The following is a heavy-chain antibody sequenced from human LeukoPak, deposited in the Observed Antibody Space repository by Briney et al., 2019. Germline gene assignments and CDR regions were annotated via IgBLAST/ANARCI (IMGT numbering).Heavy chain of an antibody. Sequence: GGSLRLSCAASGFTFSNYWMSWVRQAPGKGLEWVANIKQDGSEKYYVDSVRGRFTISRDNAKISLYLQMNSLRAEDTAVYYCAAYSSSNAREFQYWGQGTLVTVSS. D-gene: IGHD2-2*01. CDR1: GFTFSNYW. V-gene: IGHV3-7*01. CDR3: AAYSSSNAREFQY. CDR2: IKQDGSEK. J-gene: IGHJ1*01.